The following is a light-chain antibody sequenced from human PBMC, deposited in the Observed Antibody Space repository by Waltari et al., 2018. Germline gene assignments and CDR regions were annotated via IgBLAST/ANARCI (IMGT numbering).Light chain of an antibody. CDR1: SPNLGTKP. Sequence: QSVLTQPPSASGTPGQRVTISCSGSSPNLGTKPVNWYQQLPGMAPRLLIYGDNQRPSGVPRRFSASKSGTSASLAISGLQSEDEADYFCAAWDDSLNGLYVFGTGTTVTVL. CDR2: GDN. CDR3: AAWDDSLNGLYV. V-gene: IGLV1-44*01. J-gene: IGLJ1*01.